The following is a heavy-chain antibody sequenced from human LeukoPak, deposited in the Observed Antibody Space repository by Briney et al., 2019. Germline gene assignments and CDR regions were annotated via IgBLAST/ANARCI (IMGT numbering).Heavy chain of an antibody. CDR1: GFTFSSNW. Sequence: GGSLRLSCTASGFTFSSNWMSWVRQAPGKGLEWVANVKRDGSEKYYVDSVKGRFTISRDNAKNSLYLQMNSLTVEDTALYYCAKYDVWSGSSYDYWGQGALVTVSS. CDR2: VKRDGSEK. D-gene: IGHD3-3*01. J-gene: IGHJ4*02. CDR3: AKYDVWSGSSYDY. V-gene: IGHV3-7*01.